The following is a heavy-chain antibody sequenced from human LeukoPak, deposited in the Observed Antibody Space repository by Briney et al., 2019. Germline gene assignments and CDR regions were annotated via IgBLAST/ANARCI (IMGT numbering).Heavy chain of an antibody. D-gene: IGHD2-15*01. CDR1: GGSISSYY. Sequence: PSETLSLTCTVSGGSISSYYWSWIRQPPGKGLEWIGYIYYSGSTYYNPSLKSRVTISVDTSKNQFSLKLSSVTAADTAVYYCARGVVVVAAMSINWFDPWGQGTLVTVSS. V-gene: IGHV4-59*12. J-gene: IGHJ5*02. CDR3: ARGVVVVAAMSINWFDP. CDR2: IYYSGST.